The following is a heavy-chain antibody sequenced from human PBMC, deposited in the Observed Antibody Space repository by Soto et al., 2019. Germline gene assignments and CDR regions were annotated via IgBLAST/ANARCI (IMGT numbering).Heavy chain of an antibody. Sequence: EVQLVESGGGLVKPGGSLRLSCAASGFTFSSYSMNWVRQAPGKGLEWVSSISSSGSYIYYADSVKGRFTISRDNAKNSLYLQMNSLRAEDTAVYYCARDRRDGYNFDNWGQGTLVTVSS. J-gene: IGHJ5*02. V-gene: IGHV3-21*01. CDR2: ISSSGSYI. CDR1: GFTFSSYS. D-gene: IGHD5-12*01. CDR3: ARDRRDGYNFDN.